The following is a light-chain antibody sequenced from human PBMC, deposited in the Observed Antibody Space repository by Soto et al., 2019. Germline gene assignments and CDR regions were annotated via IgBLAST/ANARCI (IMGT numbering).Light chain of an antibody. CDR1: QSVSSSY. CDR3: RQYGSSPLFT. CDR2: GAS. V-gene: IGKV3-20*01. Sequence: EIVLTQSPGTLSLSPGERATLSCRASQSVSSSYLAWYQQKPGQAPRLLIYGASSRATGIPDRFSGSGFGTDFALTISRLEPEGYAVDYLRQYGSSPLFTFGPGTKVHIK. J-gene: IGKJ3*01.